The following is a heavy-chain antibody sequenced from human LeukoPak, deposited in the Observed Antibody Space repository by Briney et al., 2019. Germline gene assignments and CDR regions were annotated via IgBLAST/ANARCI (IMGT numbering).Heavy chain of an antibody. V-gene: IGHV1-18*01. CDR2: ISAYNGNT. D-gene: IGHD3-10*01. CDR1: GYTFTSYG. CDR3: ARDSLLWPAGRVDP. J-gene: IGHJ5*02. Sequence: GASVKVSCKASGYTFTSYGISWVRQAPGRGLEWMGWISAYNGNTNYAQKLQGRVTMTTDTSTCTAYMELRSLRSDDTAVYYCARDSLLWPAGRVDPWGQGTLVTVSS.